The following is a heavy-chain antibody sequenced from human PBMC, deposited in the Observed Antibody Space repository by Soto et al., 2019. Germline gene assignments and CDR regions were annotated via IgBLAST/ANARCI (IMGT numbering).Heavy chain of an antibody. J-gene: IGHJ4*02. Sequence: QVQLVESGGGVVQPGRSLRLSCAASGFTFSSYAMHWVRQAPGKGLEWVAGISYDGSNKYYADSVKGRFTISRDNSKNTLYLQMNSLRAEDTAVYYCARGRFGSSWYYFDYWGQGTLVTVSS. CDR3: ARGRFGSSWYYFDY. V-gene: IGHV3-30-3*01. CDR1: GFTFSSYA. D-gene: IGHD6-13*01. CDR2: ISYDGSNK.